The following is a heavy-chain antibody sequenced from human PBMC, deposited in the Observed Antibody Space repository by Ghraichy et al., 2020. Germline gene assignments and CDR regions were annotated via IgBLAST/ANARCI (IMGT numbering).Heavy chain of an antibody. D-gene: IGHD4-11*01. J-gene: IGHJ3*02. CDR1: GGSISSGDYF. V-gene: IGHV4-31*03. CDR3: ARDRGGNYARRAFDI. Sequence: SETLSLTCTVSGGSISSGDYFWSWIRQHPGKGLEWIGYIHYSGNTYYNPSLKSRLTILVDTSKNQLFLNLSSVTAADTAVYFCARDRGGNYARRAFDIWGQGTMVTVSS. CDR2: IHYSGNT.